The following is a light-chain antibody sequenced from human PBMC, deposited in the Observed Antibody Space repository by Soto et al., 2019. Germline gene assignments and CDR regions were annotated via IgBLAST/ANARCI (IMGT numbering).Light chain of an antibody. CDR2: WAS. Sequence: VMTQSPDSLAVSLGERATINCRSSQSVLSNSDNKNYLAWFQQKPGQPPKLLFYWASTRESGVPDRFSGSGSATDFTLTISSLQAEDVAVYYCQQYHSDPITFGQGTRLENK. CDR3: QQYHSDPIT. V-gene: IGKV4-1*01. CDR1: QSVLSNSDNKNY. J-gene: IGKJ5*01.